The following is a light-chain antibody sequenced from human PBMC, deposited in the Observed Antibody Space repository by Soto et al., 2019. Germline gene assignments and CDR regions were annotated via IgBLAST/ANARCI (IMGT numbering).Light chain of an antibody. J-gene: IGKJ5*01. Sequence: ESVLTQAAGALSLSPGERATLSCRASQSVSSSYLAWYQQKPGQAPRLLIYGASSRATGIPDRFSGSGSGTDFTLTISRLEPEDFAVYYCQQYGSSLFTFGQGTRLEIK. CDR1: QSVSSSY. CDR3: QQYGSSLFT. CDR2: GAS. V-gene: IGKV3-20*01.